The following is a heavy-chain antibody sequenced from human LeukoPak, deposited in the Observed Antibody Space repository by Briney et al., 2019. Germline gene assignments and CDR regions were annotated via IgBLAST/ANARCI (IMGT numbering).Heavy chain of an antibody. J-gene: IGHJ4*02. CDR3: ARASDPYYDFWSGYYQSPDFDY. D-gene: IGHD3-3*01. V-gene: IGHV3-11*04. Sequence: PGGSLRLSCAASGFTFSDYYMSWIRQAPRKGLEWVSYISSSGSTIYYADSVKGRFTISRDNAKNSLYLQMNSLRAEDTAVYYCARASDPYYDFWSGYYQSPDFDYWGQGTLVTVSS. CDR2: ISSSGSTI. CDR1: GFTFSDYY.